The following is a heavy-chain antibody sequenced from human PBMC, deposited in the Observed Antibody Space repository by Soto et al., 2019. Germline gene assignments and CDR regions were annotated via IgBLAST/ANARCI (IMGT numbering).Heavy chain of an antibody. J-gene: IGHJ6*01. V-gene: IGHV4-59*01. CDR2: IYYSGST. Sequence: SETLSLTCTVSGGSISSYYWSWIRQPPGKGLEWIGYIYYSGSTNYNPSLKSRVTISVDTSKNQFSLKLSSVTAADTAVYYCARDGGVGADTGGYYYGMDVWGQGTTVTVSS. CDR3: ARDGGVGADTGGYYYGMDV. CDR1: GGSISSYY. D-gene: IGHD2-15*01.